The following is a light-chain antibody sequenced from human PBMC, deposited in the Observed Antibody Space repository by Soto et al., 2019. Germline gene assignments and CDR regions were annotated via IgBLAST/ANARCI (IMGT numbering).Light chain of an antibody. CDR3: TSYVGSNIWV. J-gene: IGLJ3*02. V-gene: IGLV2-8*01. CDR1: SSDVGAYKY. Sequence: QSALTQPPSASGSPGQSVTISCTGTSSDVGAYKYVSWYQQYPGKAPKLMIYEVSKRPSGVPDRFSGSKSGNTASLTVSGHQAEEAADYYCTSYVGSNIWVFGGGTKLTVL. CDR2: EVS.